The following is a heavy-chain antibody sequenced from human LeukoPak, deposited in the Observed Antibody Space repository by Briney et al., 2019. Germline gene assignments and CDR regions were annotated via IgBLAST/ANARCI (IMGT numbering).Heavy chain of an antibody. J-gene: IGHJ5*01. CDR2: INHSGST. Sequence: PSETLSLTCAVHGGPFSGYFWSWFRQSPGKRLGWIGEINHSGSTRYIPSLESRVTMSVDTSKNQFSLKLKSVTAADTAFYYCARRKEYVGWFDSWGQGTLVTVSS. CDR1: GGPFSGYF. CDR3: ARRKEYVGWFDS. D-gene: IGHD2-2*01. V-gene: IGHV4-34*01.